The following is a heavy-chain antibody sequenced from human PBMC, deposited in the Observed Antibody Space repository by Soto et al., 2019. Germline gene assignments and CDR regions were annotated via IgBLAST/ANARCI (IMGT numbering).Heavy chain of an antibody. D-gene: IGHD3-10*01. V-gene: IGHV1-46*03. CDR2: INPSGGST. J-gene: IGHJ3*02. CDR3: ARAKPYYYGSGSYKPKGDAFDI. Sequence: ASVKVSCKASGHTFTSYYMHWVRQAPGQGLEWMGIINPSGGSTSYAQRFQGRVTMTRDTSTSTVYMELSSLRSEDTAVYYCARAKPYYYGSGSYKPKGDAFDIWGQGTMVTVSS. CDR1: GHTFTSYY.